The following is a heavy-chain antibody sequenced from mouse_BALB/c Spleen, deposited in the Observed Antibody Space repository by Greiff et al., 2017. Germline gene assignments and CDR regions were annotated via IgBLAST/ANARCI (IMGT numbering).Heavy chain of an antibody. V-gene: IGHV1-4*02. Sequence: VKVVESAAELARPGASVKMSCKASGYTFTSYTMHWVKQRPGQGLEWIGYINPSSGYTEYNQKFKDKTTLTADKSSSTAYMQLSSLTSEDSAVYYCARGGYRYHFDYWGQGTTLTVSS. CDR2: INPSSGYT. D-gene: IGHD2-14*01. CDR1: GYTFTSYT. CDR3: ARGGYRYHFDY. J-gene: IGHJ2*01.